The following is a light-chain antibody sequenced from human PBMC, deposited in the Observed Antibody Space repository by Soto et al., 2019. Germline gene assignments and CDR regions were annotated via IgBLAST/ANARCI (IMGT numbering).Light chain of an antibody. Sequence: QSALTPPAPLSWAPGQSITLSRTWTRSYVGSYNRVSWYQQHPGKAPKLMIYEVSKRPSGVSNRFSGSKSGNTASLTISGLQAEDEADYYCCSYAGSSTYVFGTGTKVTVL. J-gene: IGLJ1*01. CDR2: EVS. V-gene: IGLV2-23*02. CDR3: CSYAGSSTYV. CDR1: RSYVGSYNR.